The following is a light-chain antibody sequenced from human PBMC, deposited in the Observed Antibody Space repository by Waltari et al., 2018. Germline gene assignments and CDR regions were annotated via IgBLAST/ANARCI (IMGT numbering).Light chain of an antibody. Sequence: ETIMTHPPAILSVSPGETATLTCRASKSIGNYLAWYQQTPGHAPKLLIYVASSRGTGVPARFFGAGSGTDFTLTISSLQSEDFAVYYCQQYNECPYTFGQGTKVDLK. CDR2: VAS. CDR1: KSIGNY. CDR3: QQYNECPYT. V-gene: IGKV3-15*01. J-gene: IGKJ2*01.